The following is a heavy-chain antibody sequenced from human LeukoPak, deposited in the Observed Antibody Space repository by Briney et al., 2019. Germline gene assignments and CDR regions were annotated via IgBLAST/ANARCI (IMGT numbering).Heavy chain of an antibody. CDR3: ARIPQTGTLLDAFDI. CDR2: ISSGSSYI. J-gene: IGHJ3*02. Sequence: PGGSLRLSCAASGFTFSSYSMNWVRQAPGKGLEWVSSISSGSSYIYYADSVKGRFTISRDNAKNSLYLQMNSLRAEDTAVYYCARIPQTGTLLDAFDIWGQGTMVTVSS. V-gene: IGHV3-21*01. D-gene: IGHD1-1*01. CDR1: GFTFSSYS.